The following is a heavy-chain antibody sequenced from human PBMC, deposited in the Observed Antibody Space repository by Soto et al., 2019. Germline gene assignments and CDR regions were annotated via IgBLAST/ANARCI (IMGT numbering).Heavy chain of an antibody. CDR1: GYTFINYH. CDR3: AQAPRFEMATE. CDR2: INTYNGMT. Sequence: QVQLVQSGGEVKKPGASVTVSCKASGYTFINYHITWVRQAPGQGLEWLAWINTYNGMTDYAQRFQGIVTMTRDTSTRTAYMELRNLGSDDTAVYFWAQAPRFEMATEWCQGPLFIVSS. J-gene: IGHJ4*02. D-gene: IGHD5-12*01. V-gene: IGHV1-18*01.